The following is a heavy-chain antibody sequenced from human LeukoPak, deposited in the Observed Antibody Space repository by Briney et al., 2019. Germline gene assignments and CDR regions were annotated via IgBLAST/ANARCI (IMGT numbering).Heavy chain of an antibody. J-gene: IGHJ6*02. V-gene: IGHV3-21*01. CDR2: ISSSSSYI. D-gene: IGHD3-3*01. Sequence: PGGSLRLSCAASGFTFSSYSMNWVRQAPGKGLEWVSSISSSSSYIYYADSVKGRFTISRDNAKNSLYLQMNGLRAEDTAVYYCAGSYYDFWSGYFHNYYYGMDVWGQGTTVTVSS. CDR1: GFTFSSYS. CDR3: AGSYYDFWSGYFHNYYYGMDV.